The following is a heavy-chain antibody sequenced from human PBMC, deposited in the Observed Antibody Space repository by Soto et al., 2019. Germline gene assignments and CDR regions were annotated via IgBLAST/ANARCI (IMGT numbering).Heavy chain of an antibody. Sequence: GGSLRLSCAASGFTFSSYAMSWVRQAPGKGLEWVSAISGSGGSTYYADSVKGRFTISRDNSKNTLYLQMNSLRAEDTAVYYSATPRWTAYYYYGMEVWGQGTTVTVSS. CDR1: GFTFSSYA. CDR2: ISGSGGST. CDR3: ATPRWTAYYYYGMEV. V-gene: IGHV3-23*01. J-gene: IGHJ6*02. D-gene: IGHD3-16*01.